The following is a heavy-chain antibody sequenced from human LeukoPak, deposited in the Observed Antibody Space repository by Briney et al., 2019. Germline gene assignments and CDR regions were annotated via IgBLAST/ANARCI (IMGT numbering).Heavy chain of an antibody. CDR2: IFYSGST. CDR1: VGSFSGYY. Sequence: SETLSLTCTVSVGSFSGYYWTWIRQPPGKGLEWIGYIFYSGSTNYNPSLKSRVTISVDPSKNQFSLKLSSVTAADTAVYYCARLAAAAGTAVAYWGQGTLVTVSS. D-gene: IGHD6-13*01. V-gene: IGHV4-59*08. CDR3: ARLAAAAGTAVAY. J-gene: IGHJ4*02.